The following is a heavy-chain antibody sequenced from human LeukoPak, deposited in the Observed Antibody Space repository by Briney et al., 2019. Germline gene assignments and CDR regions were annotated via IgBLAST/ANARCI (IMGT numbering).Heavy chain of an antibody. CDR1: GFTFSSYG. D-gene: IGHD6-19*01. V-gene: IGHV3-30*02. CDR2: IRYDGSNK. Sequence: TGGSLRLSCAASGFTFSSYGMHWVRQAPGKGLEWVAFIRYDGSNKYYADSVKGRFTISRDNSKNTLYLQMNSLRAEDTAVYYCAKDLNSSGWDAFDIWGQGTMVTVSS. J-gene: IGHJ3*02. CDR3: AKDLNSSGWDAFDI.